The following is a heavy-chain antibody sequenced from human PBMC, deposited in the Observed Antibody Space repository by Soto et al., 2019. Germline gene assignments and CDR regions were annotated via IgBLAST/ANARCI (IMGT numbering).Heavy chain of an antibody. Sequence: QVHLLQSGPEMKEPGSSVTVSCKASGGTFNTYTFSWVRRAPGQGLEWMGSIIPIFGTANYAPRFQGRLSITADQCANTTYMELTSLTSEDTAFYYCGRIPRYSFPTSDPLDNWGQGTLVTVSS. D-gene: IGHD5-18*01. CDR1: GGTFNTYT. V-gene: IGHV1-69*08. CDR2: IIPIFGTA. CDR3: GRIPRYSFPTSDPLDN. J-gene: IGHJ4*02.